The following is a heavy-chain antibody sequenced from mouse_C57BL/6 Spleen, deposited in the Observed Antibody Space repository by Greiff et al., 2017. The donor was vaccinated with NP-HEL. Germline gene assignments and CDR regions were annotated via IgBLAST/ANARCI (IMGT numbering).Heavy chain of an antibody. V-gene: IGHV1-82*01. CDR1: GYAFSSSW. D-gene: IGHD3-2*02. Sequence: QVQLKESGPELVKPGASVKISCKASGYAFSSSWMNWVKQRPGKGLEWIGRIYPGDGDTNYNGKFKGKATLTADKSSSTAYMQLSSLTSEDSAVYFCAREAKAQATGYWGQGTTLTVSS. J-gene: IGHJ2*01. CDR3: AREAKAQATGY. CDR2: IYPGDGDT.